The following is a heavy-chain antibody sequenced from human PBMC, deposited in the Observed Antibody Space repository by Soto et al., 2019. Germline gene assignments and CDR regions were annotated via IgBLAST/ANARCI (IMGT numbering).Heavy chain of an antibody. Sequence: GGSLRLSCAASGFTFSSHSMNWVRQAPGKGLEWVASIYRSSVFRFGPNEFYADSVRGRFIISRDNTNNLVFLQMDSLRVEDTAVYYCAREFSSQLPLDYWGQGTLVTVSS. J-gene: IGHJ4*02. CDR1: GFTFSSHS. CDR3: AREFSSQLPLDY. V-gene: IGHV3-21*01. CDR2: IYRSSVFRFGPNE.